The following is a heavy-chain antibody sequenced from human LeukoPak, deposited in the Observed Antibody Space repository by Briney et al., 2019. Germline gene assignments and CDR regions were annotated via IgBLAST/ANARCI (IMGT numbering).Heavy chain of an antibody. CDR2: INPSGGST. V-gene: IGHV1-46*01. D-gene: IGHD3-22*01. CDR1: GYTFTSYY. J-gene: IGHJ4*02. CDR3: ARDSVSYDSSGYRHWFDY. Sequence: GASVKVSCKASGYTFTSYYMHWVRQAPGQGLEWMGIINPSGGSTSYAQKFQGRVTMTRDMSTSTVYMELRSLRSDDTDVYYCARDSVSYDSSGYRHWFDYWGQGTLVTVSS.